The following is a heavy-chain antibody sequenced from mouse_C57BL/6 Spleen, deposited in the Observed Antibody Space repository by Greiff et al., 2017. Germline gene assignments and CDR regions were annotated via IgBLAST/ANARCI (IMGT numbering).Heavy chain of an antibody. J-gene: IGHJ3*01. CDR1: GYTFTDYY. D-gene: IGHD1-1*01. CDR2: INPNNGGT. Sequence: EVQLQQSGPELVKPGASVKISCKASGYTFTDYYMNWVKQSHGKSLEWIGDINPNNGGTSYNKQFKGKATLTVDKSSSTAYMELRSLTSEDSSFYYCARERSYYGSSYEVAYWGQGTLVTVSA. V-gene: IGHV1-26*01. CDR3: ARERSYYGSSYEVAY.